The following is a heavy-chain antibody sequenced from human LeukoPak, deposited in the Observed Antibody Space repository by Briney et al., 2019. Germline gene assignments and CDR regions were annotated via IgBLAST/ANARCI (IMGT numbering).Heavy chain of an antibody. CDR2: IIPIFGTA. J-gene: IGHJ4*02. CDR1: GYTFTDYY. CDR3: ARGGRTELFDY. Sequence: ASVKVSCKASGYTFTDYYIHWVRQAPGQGLEWMGGIIPIFGTANYAQKFQGRVTITADESTSTAYMELSSLRSEDTAVYYCARGGRTELFDYWGQGTLVTVSS. D-gene: IGHD1-26*01. V-gene: IGHV1-69*13.